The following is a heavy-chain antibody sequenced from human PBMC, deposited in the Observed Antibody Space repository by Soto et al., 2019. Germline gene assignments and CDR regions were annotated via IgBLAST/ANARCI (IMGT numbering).Heavy chain of an antibody. CDR1: GFTFTSSA. Sequence: VASVKVSCKASGFTFTSSAMQWVRQARGQRLEWIGWIVVGSGNTNYAQKFQERVTITRDMSTSTAYMELSSLRSEDTAVYYCAAGVATLFDAFDIWGQGTMVTVSS. V-gene: IGHV1-58*02. D-gene: IGHD5-12*01. CDR2: IVVGSGNT. J-gene: IGHJ3*02. CDR3: AAGVATLFDAFDI.